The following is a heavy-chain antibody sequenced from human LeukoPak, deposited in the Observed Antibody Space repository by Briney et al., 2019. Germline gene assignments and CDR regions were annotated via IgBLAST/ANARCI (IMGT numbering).Heavy chain of an antibody. J-gene: IGHJ4*02. V-gene: IGHV4-39*01. D-gene: IGHD5-18*01. CDR1: GGSISSSSYY. Sequence: SETLSLTCTVSGGSISSSSYYWGWIRQPPGKGLEWIGSIYYSGSTYHNPSLKSRVTISVDTSKNQFSLKLSSVTAADTAVYYCARAGGYSYGYYFDYWGQGTLVTVSS. CDR2: IYYSGST. CDR3: ARAGGYSYGYYFDY.